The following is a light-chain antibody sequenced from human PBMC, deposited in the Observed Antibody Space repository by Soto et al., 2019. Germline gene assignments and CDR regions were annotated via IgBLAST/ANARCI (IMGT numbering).Light chain of an antibody. CDR1: QSISSY. V-gene: IGKV1-5*03. CDR3: QQYKSYSQT. Sequence: DIQMTQSPSILSASVGDRVTITCRASQSISSYLAWYQQKPGEAPKLLIYKASTVETGVPSRFSGSGSGTEFTLTISSLQPDDFATYYCQQYKSYSQTFGQGTKVEIK. J-gene: IGKJ1*01. CDR2: KAS.